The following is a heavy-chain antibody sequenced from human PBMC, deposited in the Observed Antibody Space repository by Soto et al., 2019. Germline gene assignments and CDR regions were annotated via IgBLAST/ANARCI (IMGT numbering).Heavy chain of an antibody. CDR2: IYDRVNT. Sequence: QVQLQESGPGLVKPSQTLSLTCTVSGDSLSSGGHYWSWISQHPGKGLEWIGHIYDRVNTYYSPSLRSRVTISADMSKNQFSLNLRSVTAADTAVYYCARVDHRGYFAILTDYWGQGTLVTVSS. V-gene: IGHV4-31*03. D-gene: IGHD3-9*01. J-gene: IGHJ4*02. CDR3: ARVDHRGYFAILTDY. CDR1: GDSLSSGGHY.